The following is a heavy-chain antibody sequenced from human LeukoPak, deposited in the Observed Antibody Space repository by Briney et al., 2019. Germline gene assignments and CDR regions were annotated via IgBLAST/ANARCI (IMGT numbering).Heavy chain of an antibody. CDR3: VRDRAAPVS. CDR1: GFTFTHYA. V-gene: IGHV3-48*04. Sequence: GGSLRLSCAASGFTFTHYAMNWVRQAPGKGLEWLSYITYNSDAIYYADSVKGRFTVSRDNAKNSIYVQMNNLRAEDTAVYYCVRDRAAPVSWGQGTLVTVSS. J-gene: IGHJ5*02. CDR2: ITYNSDAI. D-gene: IGHD3-10*01.